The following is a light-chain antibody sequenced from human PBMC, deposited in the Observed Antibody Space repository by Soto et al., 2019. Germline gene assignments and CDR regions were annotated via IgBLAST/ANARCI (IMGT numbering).Light chain of an antibody. J-gene: IGKJ4*01. CDR2: DAS. Sequence: DIPMTQSPSSLSASVGDRVTITCQASQDISNYLNWYQQKPGKATKLLIYDASNLETGVPSRFSGSGSGTDFTFTISSLQPEDIATYYCQQYDNLLLTFGGGTKVEIK. CDR3: QQYDNLLLT. CDR1: QDISNY. V-gene: IGKV1-33*01.